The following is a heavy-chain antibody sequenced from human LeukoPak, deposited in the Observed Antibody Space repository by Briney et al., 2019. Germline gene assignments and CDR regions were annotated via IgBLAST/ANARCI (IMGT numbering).Heavy chain of an antibody. CDR2: INHSGST. D-gene: IGHD6-13*01. CDR3: ARRRPIAAGGTGTLDY. J-gene: IGHJ4*02. V-gene: IGHV4-39*07. CDR1: GGSISSSSYY. Sequence: NPSETLSLTCTVSGGSISSSSYYWGWIRQPPGKGLEWIGEINHSGSTNYNPSLKGRVTISVDTSKNQFSLKLSSVTAADTAVYYCARRRPIAAGGTGTLDYWGQGTLVTVSS.